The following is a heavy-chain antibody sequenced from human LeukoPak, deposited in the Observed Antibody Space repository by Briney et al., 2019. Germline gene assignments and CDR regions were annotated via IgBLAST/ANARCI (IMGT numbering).Heavy chain of an antibody. CDR2: ISSSSSYI. Sequence: GGSLRLSCAASGFTFSSYSMNWVRQAPGKGLEWVSSISSSSSYIYYADSVKGRFTISRDNAKSSLYLQMNSLRAEDTAVYYCARVTYYGSGSYQADAFDIWGQGTMVTVSS. CDR1: GFTFSSYS. D-gene: IGHD3-10*01. V-gene: IGHV3-21*01. CDR3: ARVTYYGSGSYQADAFDI. J-gene: IGHJ3*02.